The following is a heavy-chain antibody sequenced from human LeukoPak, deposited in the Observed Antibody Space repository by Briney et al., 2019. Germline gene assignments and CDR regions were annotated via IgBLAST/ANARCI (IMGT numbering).Heavy chain of an antibody. Sequence: SETLSLTCTVSGYSISSGYYWGWIRQPPRKGLEWIGSIYHSGNTYYNPSLKSRVTISVDTSKNQFSLKLSSVTAADTAVYYCARGLAVVVAASPLDYWGQGTLVTVSS. CDR1: GYSISSGYY. D-gene: IGHD2-15*01. J-gene: IGHJ4*02. CDR3: ARGLAVVVAASPLDY. CDR2: IYHSGNT. V-gene: IGHV4-38-2*02.